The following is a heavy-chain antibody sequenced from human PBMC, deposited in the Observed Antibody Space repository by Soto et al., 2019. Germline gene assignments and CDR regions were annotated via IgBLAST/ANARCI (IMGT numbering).Heavy chain of an antibody. Sequence: PGESLKISCKGSGYSFTNSWINWVRQIPGKGLEWMGRIDPRDSYTNYSPSFQGHVTISADKSISTAYLQWSSLKASDTAMYYCTRQSETYYDSSGYYFEYWGQGTLVTVSS. CDR3: TRQSETYYDSSGYYFEY. D-gene: IGHD3-22*01. J-gene: IGHJ4*02. CDR2: IDPRDSYT. CDR1: GYSFTNSW. V-gene: IGHV5-10-1*01.